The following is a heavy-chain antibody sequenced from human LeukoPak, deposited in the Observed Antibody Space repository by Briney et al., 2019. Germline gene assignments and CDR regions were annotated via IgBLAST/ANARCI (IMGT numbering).Heavy chain of an antibody. CDR1: GGSISSYY. CDR2: VYYSGST. V-gene: IGHV4-59*01. J-gene: IGHJ4*02. D-gene: IGHD5-24*01. Sequence: SETLSLTCTVSGGSISSYYWSWIRQPPGKGLEWIGYVYYSGSTNYNPSLKSRVTISVDTSKNQFSLRLSSVTAADTAVYYCARERRDGNKVYFDYWGQGTLVTVSS. CDR3: ARERRDGNKVYFDY.